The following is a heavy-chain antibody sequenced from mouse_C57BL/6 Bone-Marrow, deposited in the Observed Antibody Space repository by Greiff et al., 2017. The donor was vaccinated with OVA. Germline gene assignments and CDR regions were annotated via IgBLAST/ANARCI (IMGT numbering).Heavy chain of an antibody. J-gene: IGHJ3*01. CDR3: AIKGDSSGYVWFAY. D-gene: IGHD3-2*02. V-gene: IGHV1-81*01. CDR1: GYTFTSYG. CDR2: IYPRSGNT. Sequence: VQLQQSGAELARPGASVKLSCKASGYTFTSYGISWVKQRTGQGLEWIGEIYPRSGNTYYNEKFKGKATLTADKSSSTAYMELRSLTSEDSAVYFCAIKGDSSGYVWFAYWGQGTLVTVSA.